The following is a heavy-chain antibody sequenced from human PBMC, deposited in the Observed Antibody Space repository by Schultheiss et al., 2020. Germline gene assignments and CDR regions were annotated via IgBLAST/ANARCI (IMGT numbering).Heavy chain of an antibody. CDR3: ARADPQWLVRGGAFDI. J-gene: IGHJ3*02. CDR2: INHSGST. V-gene: IGHV4-30-2*01. D-gene: IGHD6-19*01. Sequence: SETLSLTCAVSGDSISSGGYSWSWIRQPPGKGLEWIGEINHSGSTNYNPSLKSRVTISVDTSKNQFSLKLSSVTAADTAVYYCARADPQWLVRGGAFDIWGQGTMVSV. CDR1: GDSISSGGYS.